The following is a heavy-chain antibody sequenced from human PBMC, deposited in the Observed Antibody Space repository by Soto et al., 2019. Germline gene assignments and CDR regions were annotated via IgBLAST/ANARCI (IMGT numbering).Heavy chain of an antibody. J-gene: IGHJ6*02. Sequence: PGESLKISCKGSGYSFTSYWIGWVRQMPGKGLEWMGIIYPGDSDTRYSPSFQGQVTISADKSISTAYLQWSSLKASDTAMYYCARHRNSSSWFYYYYGMDVWGQGTTVTVSS. CDR3: ARHRNSSSWFYYYYGMDV. CDR2: IYPGDSDT. CDR1: GYSFTSYW. V-gene: IGHV5-51*01. D-gene: IGHD6-13*01.